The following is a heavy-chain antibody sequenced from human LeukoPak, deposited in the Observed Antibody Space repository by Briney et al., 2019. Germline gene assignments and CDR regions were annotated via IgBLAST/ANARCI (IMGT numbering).Heavy chain of an antibody. CDR1: GYTFISYG. D-gene: IGHD1-26*01. J-gene: IGHJ5*02. Sequence: GASVKVSRTAAGYTFISYGISWVRQAPGQGLEWMGWISAYKGNTKYAEKFQGRVTMTTDTSTSTAYMELRSLRSDDTAVYYCARVRGRSHWFFPWGQGTLVTVSS. CDR2: ISAYKGNT. CDR3: ARVRGRSHWFFP. V-gene: IGHV1-18*04.